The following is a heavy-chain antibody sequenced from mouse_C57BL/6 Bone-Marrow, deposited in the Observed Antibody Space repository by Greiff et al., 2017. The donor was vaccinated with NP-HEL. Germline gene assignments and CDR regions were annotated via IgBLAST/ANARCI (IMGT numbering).Heavy chain of an antibody. V-gene: IGHV1-63*01. Sequence: QVQLKESGAELVRPGTSVKMSCKASGYTFTNYWIGWAKQRPGHGLEWIGDIYPGGGYTNYNEKFKGKATLNADKSSSTAYMQFSSLTSEDAAIYYCARWGGYYRYFDVWGTGTTVTVSS. CDR1: GYTFTNYW. CDR3: ARWGGYYRYFDV. CDR2: IYPGGGYT. D-gene: IGHD1-1*02. J-gene: IGHJ1*03.